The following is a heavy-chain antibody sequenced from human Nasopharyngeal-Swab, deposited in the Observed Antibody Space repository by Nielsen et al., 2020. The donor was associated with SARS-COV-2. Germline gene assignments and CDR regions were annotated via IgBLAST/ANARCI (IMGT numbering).Heavy chain of an antibody. J-gene: IGHJ4*02. D-gene: IGHD6-19*01. V-gene: IGHV3-73*01. CDR1: GFTFSSYW. Sequence: GESLKISCAASGFTFSSYWMSWVRQASGKGLEWVGRIRSKANSYATAYAASVKGRFTISRDDSKNTAYLQMNSLKTEDTAVYYCTRPYSSGWYEYWGQGTLVTVSS. CDR3: TRPYSSGWYEY. CDR2: IRSKANSYAT.